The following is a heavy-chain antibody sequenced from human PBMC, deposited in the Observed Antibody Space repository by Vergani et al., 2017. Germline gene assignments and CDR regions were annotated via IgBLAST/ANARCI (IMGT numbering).Heavy chain of an antibody. V-gene: IGHV3-48*01. CDR3: SIPSATGIIDY. J-gene: IGHJ4*02. Sequence: DVHLAESGGGFFQPGGSLRLSCSASGFTFSRCSMNWVRQAPGKGLEWISYISSSSSTIYYADSVKGRFTISRDNVKNSLFLQMNSLRAEDTAVYYCSIPSATGIIDYWGQGTLVTVSS. CDR1: GFTFSRCS. D-gene: IGHD3-10*01. CDR2: ISSSSSTI.